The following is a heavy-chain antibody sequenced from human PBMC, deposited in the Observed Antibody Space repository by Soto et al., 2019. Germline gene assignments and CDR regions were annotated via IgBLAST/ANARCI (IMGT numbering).Heavy chain of an antibody. CDR3: ARSVFP. J-gene: IGHJ5*02. CDR1: GGSISTGGYY. V-gene: IGHV4-31*03. Sequence: SETLSLTCTVSGGSISTGGYYWNWIRQHPGKGLEWIGYFYYSGSTYYNPSLKSRVTISVNTSKNQFSLKLSSVTAADTAVYYCARSVFPWGQEPWSPSPQ. CDR2: FYYSGST.